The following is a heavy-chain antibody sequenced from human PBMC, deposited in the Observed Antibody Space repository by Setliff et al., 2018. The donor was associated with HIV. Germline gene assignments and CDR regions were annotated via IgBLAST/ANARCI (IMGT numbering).Heavy chain of an antibody. CDR3: ASLDGSESPYIYYYYMDV. Sequence: SETLSLTCSVSGGSFSGYYWTWIRQPPGKGLEWIGYIHHSGSSDYTPSLRSRVTMSVDTSKNQFSLKLSSVTAADTAVYYCASLDGSESPYIYYYYMDVWGEGTAVTVSS. D-gene: IGHD3-10*01. CDR2: IHHSGSS. J-gene: IGHJ6*03. CDR1: GGSFSGYY. V-gene: IGHV4-59*08.